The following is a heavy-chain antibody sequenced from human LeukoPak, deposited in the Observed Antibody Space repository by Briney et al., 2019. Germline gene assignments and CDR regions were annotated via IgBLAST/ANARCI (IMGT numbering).Heavy chain of an antibody. V-gene: IGHV4-59*01. J-gene: IGHJ4*02. CDR1: GGSISSYY. CDR3: ARARYSSSWYQPFDN. Sequence: SETLSLTCTVSGGSISSYYWSWLRQPPGKGLEWLGYIYYSGSTNSNPSLKSRVTISVDTSKNQFSLKLGSVTAADTAVYYFARARYSSSWYQPFDNWGQGTLVTVSS. CDR2: IYYSGST. D-gene: IGHD6-13*01.